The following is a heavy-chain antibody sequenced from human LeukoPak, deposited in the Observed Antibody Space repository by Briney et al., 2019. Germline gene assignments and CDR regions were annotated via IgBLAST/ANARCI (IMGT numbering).Heavy chain of an antibody. CDR3: AKDGGKTTLRNIFDS. CDR2: VKYDESEK. Sequence: PGGSLRLSCAASGFTFSSYGMHWVRQPPGKGLEWVAVVKYDESEKYYGDSVKGRFTIFRDNSKNTLFLQMNSLTEDDTAIYYCAKDGGKTTLRNIFDSWGQGTLVTVSS. CDR1: GFTFSSYG. V-gene: IGHV3-30*02. D-gene: IGHD1-14*01. J-gene: IGHJ4*02.